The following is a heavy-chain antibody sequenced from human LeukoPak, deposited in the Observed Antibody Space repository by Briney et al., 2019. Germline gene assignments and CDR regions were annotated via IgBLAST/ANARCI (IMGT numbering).Heavy chain of an antibody. CDR2: IYTSGST. V-gene: IGHV4-61*02. J-gene: IGHJ3*02. D-gene: IGHD6-13*01. Sequence: PSQTLSLTCTVSGGSISSGSYYWSWIRQPAGKGLEWIGRIYTSGSTNYNPSLKSRVTISVDTSKNQFSLKLSSVTAADTAVYYCARLRAAAGRGAFDIWGQGTMVTVSS. CDR1: GGSISSGSYY. CDR3: ARLRAAAGRGAFDI.